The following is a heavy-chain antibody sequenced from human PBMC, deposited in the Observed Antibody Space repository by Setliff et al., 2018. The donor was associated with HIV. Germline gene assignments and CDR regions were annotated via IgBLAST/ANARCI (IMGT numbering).Heavy chain of an antibody. D-gene: IGHD3-16*01. CDR3: ARGTKFVWGRWFDP. J-gene: IGHJ5*02. CDR1: DGSISSSNYY. CDR2: VYYSGST. Sequence: PSETLSLTCSVSDGSISSSNYYWGWIRQPPGKGLEWIGSVYYSGSTYYSPSLKSRVTILVDTSNKQLSVRLSYVTAADTAMYYCARGTKFVWGRWFDPWGQGTPVTVSS. V-gene: IGHV4-39*07.